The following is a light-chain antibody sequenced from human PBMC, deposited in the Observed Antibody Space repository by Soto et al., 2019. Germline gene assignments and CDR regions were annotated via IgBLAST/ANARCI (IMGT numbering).Light chain of an antibody. J-gene: IGKJ1*01. CDR2: GAS. CDR3: QQYRSSRT. V-gene: IGKV3-20*01. Sequence: EGVLTPSPAALFLTPGERATLSCRASQSVTSSSLAWYQQKPGQAPRLLIYGASNRATGIPDRFSGSGSGTDFTLTISRLEPEDFVVYYCQQYRSSRTFGLGTKVDIK. CDR1: QSVTSSS.